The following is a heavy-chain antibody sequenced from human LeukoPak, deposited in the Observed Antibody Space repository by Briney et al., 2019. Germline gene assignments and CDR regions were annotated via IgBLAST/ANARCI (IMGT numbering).Heavy chain of an antibody. CDR2: ISSSGSTI. Sequence: GGSLRLSCAASGFTFSDYYMSWIRQAPGKGLEWVSYISSSGSTIYYADSVKGRFTISRDNAKNSLYLQMNSLRAEDTAVYYCARDRRDIVVVVATYYYYCMDVWGKGTTVTVSS. J-gene: IGHJ6*03. D-gene: IGHD2-15*01. CDR1: GFTFSDYY. CDR3: ARDRRDIVVVVATYYYYCMDV. V-gene: IGHV3-11*01.